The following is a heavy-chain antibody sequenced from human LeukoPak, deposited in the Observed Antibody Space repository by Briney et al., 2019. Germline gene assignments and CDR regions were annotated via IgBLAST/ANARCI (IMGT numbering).Heavy chain of an antibody. J-gene: IGHJ6*02. CDR3: ARHRYGVGMDV. CDR2: IYYSGST. D-gene: IGHD2-8*01. V-gene: IGHV4-39*01. Sequence: SETLSLTCTVSGGSISSSSYYWVWVRQPPERGLEWIGTIYYSGSTYYNPSLKGRGTISVDTSKNQFSLKLTSVTAADTAVYYCARHRYGVGMDVWGQGTTVTFSS. CDR1: GGSISSSSYY.